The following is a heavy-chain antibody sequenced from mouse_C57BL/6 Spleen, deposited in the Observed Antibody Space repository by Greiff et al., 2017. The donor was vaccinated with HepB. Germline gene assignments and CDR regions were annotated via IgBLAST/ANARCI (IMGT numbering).Heavy chain of an antibody. V-gene: IGHV1-82*01. J-gene: IGHJ4*01. D-gene: IGHD1-1*02. CDR3: ARKLWGMDY. CDR2: IYPGDGDT. CDR1: GYAFSSSW. Sequence: VQLQQSGPELVKPGASVKISCKASGYAFSSSWMNWVKQRPGKGLEWIGRIYPGDGDTNYNGKFKGKATLTADKSSSTAYMQLSSLTSEDSAVYFCARKLWGMDYWGQGTSVTVSS.